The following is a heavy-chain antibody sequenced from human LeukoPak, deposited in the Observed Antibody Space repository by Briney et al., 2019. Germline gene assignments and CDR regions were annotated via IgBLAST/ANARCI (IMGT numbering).Heavy chain of an antibody. CDR1: GFTFSSYA. V-gene: IGHV3-30-3*01. J-gene: IGHJ1*01. D-gene: IGHD5-18*01. CDR3: AREVDTDLEYFQH. Sequence: GGSLRLSCAASGFTFSSYAMHWVRQAPGKGLEWVAVISYDGSNKYYADSVKGRFTISRDNSKNTLYLQMNSLRAGDTAVYYCAREVDTDLEYFQHWGQGTLVTVSS. CDR2: ISYDGSNK.